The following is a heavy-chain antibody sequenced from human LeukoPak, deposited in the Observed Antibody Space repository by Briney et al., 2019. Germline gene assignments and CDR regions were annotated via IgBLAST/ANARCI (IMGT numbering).Heavy chain of an antibody. V-gene: IGHV3-30*18. J-gene: IGHJ4*02. CDR3: AKDGGSLTPYFDY. CDR1: GFTFSSFA. D-gene: IGHD2-15*01. Sequence: GGSLRLSCAASGFTFSSFAMHWVRQAPGKGLEWVALISFDASNTYYADSVKGRFTISRDNSKNTLYLQMNSLRAEDTAVYYCAKDGGSLTPYFDYWGQGTLVTVSS. CDR2: ISFDASNT.